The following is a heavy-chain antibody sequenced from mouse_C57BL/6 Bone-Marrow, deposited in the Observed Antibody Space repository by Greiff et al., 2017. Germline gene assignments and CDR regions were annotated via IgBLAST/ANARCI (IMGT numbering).Heavy chain of an antibody. CDR1: GFTFSDYG. V-gene: IGHV5-17*01. CDR3: ARIPYGSSPYWYFDV. J-gene: IGHJ1*03. D-gene: IGHD1-1*01. Sequence: EVKVVESGGGLVKPGGSLKLSCAASGFTFSDYGMHWVRQAPEKGLEWVAYISSGSSTNYYADTVKGRFTISRDNAKNTLFLQMTSLRSEDTAMYYCARIPYGSSPYWYFDVWGTGTTVTVSS. CDR2: ISSGSSTN.